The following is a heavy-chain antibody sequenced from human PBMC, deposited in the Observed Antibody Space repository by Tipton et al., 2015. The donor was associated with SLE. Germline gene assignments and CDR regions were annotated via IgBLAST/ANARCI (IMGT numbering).Heavy chain of an antibody. CDR1: GGSFSGYY. J-gene: IGHJ4*02. D-gene: IGHD6-13*01. CDR2: INHSGST. Sequence: TLSLTCAVYGGSFSGYYWSWIRQPPGMGLEWIGEINHSGSTNYNPSLKSRVTISVDTSKNQFSLKLSSVTAADTAVYYCARVNSSSLHPNFDYWGQGTLVTVSS. V-gene: IGHV4-34*01. CDR3: ARVNSSSLHPNFDY.